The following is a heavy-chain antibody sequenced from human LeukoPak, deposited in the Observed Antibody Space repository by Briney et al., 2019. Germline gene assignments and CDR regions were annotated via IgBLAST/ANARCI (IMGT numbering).Heavy chain of an antibody. D-gene: IGHD3-3*01. J-gene: IGHJ4*02. CDR1: GFTFRSYA. V-gene: IGHV3-23*01. Sequence: PGGSLRLSCAASGFTFRSYAMSWVRQAPGKGLEWVSVISGSGGSTYNADSVKGRFTISRDNSKNTLYLQMNSLRAEDTAVYYCARAGSIFGVVIPFDYWGQGTLVTVSS. CDR2: ISGSGGST. CDR3: ARAGSIFGVVIPFDY.